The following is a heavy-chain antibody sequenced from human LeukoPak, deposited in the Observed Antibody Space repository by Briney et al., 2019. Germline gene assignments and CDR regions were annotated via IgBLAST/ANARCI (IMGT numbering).Heavy chain of an antibody. D-gene: IGHD7-27*01. Sequence: ASVKVSCKASGYTFTSYYMHWVRQAPGQGLEWMGITNPSGGSTSYAQKFQGRVTMTRDTSTSTVYMELSSLRSEDTAVYYCAREAGEEAQFDPWGQGTLVTVSS. CDR2: TNPSGGST. J-gene: IGHJ5*02. V-gene: IGHV1-46*01. CDR3: AREAGEEAQFDP. CDR1: GYTFTSYY.